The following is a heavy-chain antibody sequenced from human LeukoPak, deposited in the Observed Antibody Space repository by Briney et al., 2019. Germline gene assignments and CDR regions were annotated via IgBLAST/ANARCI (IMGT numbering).Heavy chain of an antibody. CDR3: ARGGTELRYFDWVEYGNNWFDP. Sequence: ASVKVSCKASGYTFTSYGISWVRQAPGQGLEWMGWINPNGGGTNYAQKFQGRVTMTRDTSISTAYMELSSLRSDDTAVYYCARGGTELRYFDWVEYGNNWFDPWGQGTLVTVSS. CDR2: INPNGGGT. V-gene: IGHV1-2*02. J-gene: IGHJ5*02. CDR1: GYTFTSYG. D-gene: IGHD3-9*01.